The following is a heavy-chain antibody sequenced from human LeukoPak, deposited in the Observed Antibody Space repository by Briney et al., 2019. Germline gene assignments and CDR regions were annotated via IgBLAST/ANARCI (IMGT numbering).Heavy chain of an antibody. J-gene: IGHJ3*02. CDR1: GGSFSGYY. CDR2: INHRGST. D-gene: IGHD3-3*01. CDR3: ARSTGLQTYYDFWSGYAFDI. Sequence: SETLSLTCAVYGGSFSGYYWSWIRQPPGKGLEWIGEINHRGSTNYNPSLKSRVTISVDTSKNQFSLKLSSVTAADTAVYYCARSTGLQTYYDFWSGYAFDIWGQGTMVTVSS. V-gene: IGHV4-34*01.